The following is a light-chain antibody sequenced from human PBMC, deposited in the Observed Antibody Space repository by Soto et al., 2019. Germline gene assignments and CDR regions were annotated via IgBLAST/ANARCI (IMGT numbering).Light chain of an antibody. CDR1: SSDVGGYNY. V-gene: IGLV2-14*01. CDR2: VVS. Sequence: QSVLTQPASVSVSPGQSITISCTGTSSDVGGYNYVSWYQQHPGKAPKLMIYVVSNRPSGVSDRFSGSKSGNTASLTISGLQAEDEADYYCSSYTSSTLYVFGTGTKVTVL. J-gene: IGLJ1*01. CDR3: SSYTSSTLYV.